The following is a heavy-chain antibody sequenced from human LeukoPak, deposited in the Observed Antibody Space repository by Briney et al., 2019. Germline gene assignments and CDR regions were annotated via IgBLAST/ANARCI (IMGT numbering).Heavy chain of an antibody. CDR1: GFTFSSYS. Sequence: GGSLRLSCAASGFTFSSYSMNWVRQAPGKGLEWVSYISSSSSTIYYADSVKGRFTISRDNAKNSLYLQMNSLRDEDTAVYYCAGDRDGYNFWHDAFDIWGQGTMVTVSS. D-gene: IGHD5-24*01. V-gene: IGHV3-48*02. CDR3: AGDRDGYNFWHDAFDI. CDR2: ISSSSSTI. J-gene: IGHJ3*02.